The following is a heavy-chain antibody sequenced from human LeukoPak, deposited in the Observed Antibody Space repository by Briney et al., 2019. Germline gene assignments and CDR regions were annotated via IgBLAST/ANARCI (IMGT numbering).Heavy chain of an antibody. D-gene: IGHD3-10*01. V-gene: IGHV3-23*01. CDR3: VKDGLVWCGELQHNWFDP. Sequence: GGSLRLSCVASEFTFSTYAMSWVRQAPGKGLEWVSGISGTGAKTCYADSVKGRFTISRGNSENTLYLQMDSLRAEDTARYYCVKDGLVWCGELQHNWFDPWGQGTLVTVSS. CDR2: ISGTGAKT. CDR1: EFTFSTYA. J-gene: IGHJ5*02.